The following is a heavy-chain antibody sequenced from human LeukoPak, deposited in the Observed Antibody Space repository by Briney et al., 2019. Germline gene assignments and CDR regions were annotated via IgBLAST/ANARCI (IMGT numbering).Heavy chain of an antibody. CDR2: IRSKTYGGGI. V-gene: IGHV3-49*03. CDR3: ARAPYYDFILDY. CDR1: GFTFGDHG. J-gene: IGHJ4*02. D-gene: IGHD3-3*01. Sequence: PGRSLRLSCTTSGFTFGDHGLSWFRQGPGKGLEWVGFIRSKTYGGGIEYAASVKGRFTISRDDSKSIAYLQMNSLKTVDTAVYYCARAPYYDFILDYWGQGTLVTVSS.